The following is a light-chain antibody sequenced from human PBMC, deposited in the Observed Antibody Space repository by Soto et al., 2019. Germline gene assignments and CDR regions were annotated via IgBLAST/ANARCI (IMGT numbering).Light chain of an antibody. J-gene: IGLJ3*02. V-gene: IGLV6-57*01. CDR3: QSYDATNQV. Sequence: NFMLTQPHSVSESPGKTVLISCTRSSGSIASNYVQWYQQRPGSSPTTVIYEDNQRPSGVPDRFSGSIDSSSNSASLTISGLETEDEADYFCQSYDATNQVFGGGTMLTVL. CDR2: EDN. CDR1: SGSIASNY.